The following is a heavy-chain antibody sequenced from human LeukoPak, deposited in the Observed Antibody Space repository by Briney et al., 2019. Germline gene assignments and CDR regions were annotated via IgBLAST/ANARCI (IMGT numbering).Heavy chain of an antibody. D-gene: IGHD3-10*01. J-gene: IGHJ4*02. CDR2: INPNSGGT. CDR3: AREWRHMVRGVINY. CDR1: GYTFTGYY. V-gene: IGHV1-2*02. Sequence: ASVKVSCKASGYTFTGYYMHWVRQAPGQGLEWMGWINPNSGGTNYAQKFQGRVTMTRETSISTACMELSRLRSDDTAVYYCAREWRHMVRGVINYWGQGTLVTVSS.